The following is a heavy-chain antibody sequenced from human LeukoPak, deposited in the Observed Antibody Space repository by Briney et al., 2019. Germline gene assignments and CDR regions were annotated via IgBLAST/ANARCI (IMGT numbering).Heavy chain of an antibody. D-gene: IGHD6-6*01. CDR3: ARIRYSSSSAFPFDY. Sequence: SGPTLVNPTQTLTLTCTFSGFSLSTSGMCVSWVRQPPGKALEWLALIDWDDDKYYSTSLKTRLTISKDTSKNQVVLTMTNMDPVDTATYYCARIRYSSSSAFPFDYWGQGTLVTVSS. V-gene: IGHV2-70*20. J-gene: IGHJ4*02. CDR1: GFSLSTSGMC. CDR2: IDWDDDK.